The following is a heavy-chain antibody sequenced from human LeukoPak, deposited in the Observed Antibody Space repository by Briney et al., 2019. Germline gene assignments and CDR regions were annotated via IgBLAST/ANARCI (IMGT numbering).Heavy chain of an antibody. Sequence: SETLSLTCTVSGGSISSSSYYWGWIRQPPGKGLEWIGSIYYSGSTYYNPSLKSRVTISVDTSKNQFSLKLSSVTAADTAVYYCARLRGTVVAATIDYWGQGTLVTVSS. CDR1: GGSISSSSYY. CDR2: IYYSGST. V-gene: IGHV4-39*01. D-gene: IGHD2-15*01. J-gene: IGHJ4*02. CDR3: ARLRGTVVAATIDY.